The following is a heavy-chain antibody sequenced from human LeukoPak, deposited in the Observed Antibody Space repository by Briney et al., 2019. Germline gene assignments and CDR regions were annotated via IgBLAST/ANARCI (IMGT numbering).Heavy chain of an antibody. V-gene: IGHV4-61*02. CDR3: ARRGTPGNWFDP. CDR1: GASISSGSYY. Sequence: SETLSLTCAVSGASISSGSYYWSWIRQPAGKGLEWIGRVSASGGTNYNPSLKSRVTISVDTSKNQFSLKLSSVTAADTAVYYCARRGTPGNWFDPWGQGTLVTASS. CDR2: VSASGGT. J-gene: IGHJ5*02. D-gene: IGHD3-10*01.